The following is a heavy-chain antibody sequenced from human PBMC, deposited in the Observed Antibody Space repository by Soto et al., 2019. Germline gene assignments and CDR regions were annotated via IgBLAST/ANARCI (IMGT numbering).Heavy chain of an antibody. J-gene: IGHJ4*02. D-gene: IGHD3-22*01. V-gene: IGHV4-61*01. CDR3: ARCMFYSDGSNYSPFDY. CDR1: GGSVSSGNYF. Sequence: PSETLSLTCTVSGGSVSSGNYFWSWIRQPPGKGLGWIGYSYYTGSINYNPSLKSRVTISIDASKDQFSLRLSSVTAADTAVYYCARCMFYSDGSNYSPFDYWGQGTLVTVSS. CDR2: SYYTGSI.